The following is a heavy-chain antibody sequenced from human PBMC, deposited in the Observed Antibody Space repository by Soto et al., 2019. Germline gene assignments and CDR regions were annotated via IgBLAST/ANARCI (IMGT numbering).Heavy chain of an antibody. CDR2: MSYDGSNK. CDR1: GFTFSSYD. D-gene: IGHD3-16*01. Sequence: QVQLVESGGGVVQPGRSLRLSCAASGFTFSSYDMHWVRQAPGKGLEWVAVMSYDGSNKYYADSVKGRFTISRDNSKNTMYLQMNSLRAEDTAVYYCARDRGYNYDKGVDYWGQGALVSVSS. J-gene: IGHJ4*02. V-gene: IGHV3-30-3*01. CDR3: ARDRGYNYDKGVDY.